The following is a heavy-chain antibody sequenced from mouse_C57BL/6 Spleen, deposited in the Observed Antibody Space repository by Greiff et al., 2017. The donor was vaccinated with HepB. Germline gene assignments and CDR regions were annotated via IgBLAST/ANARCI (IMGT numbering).Heavy chain of an antibody. D-gene: IGHD1-1*01. CDR2: IYPGSGST. Sequence: VQLKQPGAELVKPGASVKMSCKASGYTFTSYWITWVKQRPGQGLEWIGDIYPGSGSTNYNEKFKSKATLTVDTSSSTAYMQLSSLTSEDSAVYYCARPPRVVAKDAMDYWGQGTSVTVSS. V-gene: IGHV1-55*01. CDR1: GYTFTSYW. CDR3: ARPPRVVAKDAMDY. J-gene: IGHJ4*01.